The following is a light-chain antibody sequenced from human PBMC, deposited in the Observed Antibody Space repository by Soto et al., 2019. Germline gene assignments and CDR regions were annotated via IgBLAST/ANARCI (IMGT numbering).Light chain of an antibody. V-gene: IGLV2-11*01. CDR2: DVS. J-gene: IGLJ2*01. CDR1: SSDVGGYNY. Sequence: QSAPTQPRSVSGSPGQSVTISCTGTSSDVGGYNYVSWYQQHPGKAPKLMIYDVSKRPSGVPDRFSGSKSGNTASLTISGLQAEDEADYYCCSYAGSYTVVFGGGTKVTVL. CDR3: CSYAGSYTVV.